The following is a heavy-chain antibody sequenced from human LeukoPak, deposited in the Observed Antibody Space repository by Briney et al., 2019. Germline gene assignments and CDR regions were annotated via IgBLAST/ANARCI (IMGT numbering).Heavy chain of an antibody. CDR1: GFSFSDYD. V-gene: IGHV3-21*01. J-gene: IGHJ1*01. CDR2: ISGRSSHI. CDR3: GRAFPPLRTSSAGDL. D-gene: IGHD3-16*01. Sequence: GGSLRLACSASGFSFSDYDMNWVRQAPGKGLEWVSAISGRSSHIYYGESVKGRFTISRDNAKNSLYLQMDSLGVEDTAVYYCGRAFPPLRTSSAGDLWGQGTLVIVSS.